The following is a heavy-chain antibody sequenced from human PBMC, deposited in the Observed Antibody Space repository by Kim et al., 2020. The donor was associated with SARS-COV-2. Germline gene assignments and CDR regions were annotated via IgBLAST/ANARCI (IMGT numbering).Heavy chain of an antibody. CDR3: ARSIAAAGSFDY. J-gene: IGHJ4*02. Sequence: EYAVSVKRRRTINPDTSKNQFSLPLNSVTPEDTAVYYCARSIAAAGSFDYWGQGTLVTVSS. D-gene: IGHD6-13*01. V-gene: IGHV6-1*01.